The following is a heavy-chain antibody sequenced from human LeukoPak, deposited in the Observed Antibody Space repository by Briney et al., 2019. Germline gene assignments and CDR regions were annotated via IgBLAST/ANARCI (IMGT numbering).Heavy chain of an antibody. J-gene: IGHJ4*02. CDR2: ISGSGGST. CDR1: GFTFSSYA. V-gene: IGHV3-23*01. Sequence: PGGSLRLSCAASGFTFSSYAMSWVRQAPGKGLGWVSAISGSGGSTYYADSVKGRFTISRDNSKNTLYLQINSLRAEDTAVYYCAKATCSGATCARFDYWGQGTLVTVSS. D-gene: IGHD2-15*01. CDR3: AKATCSGATCARFDY.